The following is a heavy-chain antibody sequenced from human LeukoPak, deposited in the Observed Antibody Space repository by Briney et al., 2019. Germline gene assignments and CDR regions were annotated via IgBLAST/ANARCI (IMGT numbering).Heavy chain of an antibody. CDR1: GYTFTGYY. D-gene: IGHD6-13*01. CDR3: ARDPIAAAGTVFDY. Sequence: ASVKVSCKASGYTFTGYYMHWVRQAPGQGLEWMGWINPNSGGTNYAQKFQGRVTMTRDTSISTAYMELSRLRSDDTAVYYCARDPIAAAGTVFDYWGQGTLVTVSS. J-gene: IGHJ4*02. V-gene: IGHV1-2*02. CDR2: INPNSGGT.